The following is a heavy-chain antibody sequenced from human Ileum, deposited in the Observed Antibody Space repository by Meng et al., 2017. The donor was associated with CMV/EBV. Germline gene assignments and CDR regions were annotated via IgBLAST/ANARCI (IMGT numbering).Heavy chain of an antibody. D-gene: IGHD3-16*01. V-gene: IGHV3-23*01. CDR1: GFTFSSYG. J-gene: IGHJ4*02. CDR2: IRGSGGGT. Sequence: AAAGFTFSSYGRDWVRQAPGKGLEWVASIRGSGGGTYYADSVKGQFTISRDNSKNTLYLQMDSLRAEDTAIYYCTKLEALGGRLAIDSWGQGTLVTVSS. CDR3: TKLEALGGRLAIDS.